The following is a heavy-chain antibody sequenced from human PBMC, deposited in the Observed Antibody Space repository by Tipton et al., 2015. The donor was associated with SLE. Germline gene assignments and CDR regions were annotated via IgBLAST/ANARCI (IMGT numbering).Heavy chain of an antibody. Sequence: LRLSCAVYGGSFSDYFWTWIRQSPGKGLEWIGDVNHSGSTDYHPSLKSRVTMSVDTSKNQFSLKLTSVTAADTALYYCARCTIFGVVRGSFDPWGQGTLVTVS. CDR1: GGSFSDYF. J-gene: IGHJ5*02. CDR2: VNHSGST. D-gene: IGHD3-3*01. CDR3: ARCTIFGVVRGSFDP. V-gene: IGHV4-34*01.